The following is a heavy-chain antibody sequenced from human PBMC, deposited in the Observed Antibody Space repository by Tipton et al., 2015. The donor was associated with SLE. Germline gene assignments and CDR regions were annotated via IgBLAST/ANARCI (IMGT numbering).Heavy chain of an antibody. CDR2: ISSDGNTV. CDR3: ARLSLAGSFYYYYYIDV. J-gene: IGHJ6*03. CDR1: GFTFSNYE. V-gene: IGHV3-48*03. D-gene: IGHD6-19*01. Sequence: SLRLSCAASGFTFSNYEMNWVRQAPGKGLEWVSSISSDGNTVYYADSVKGRFTISRDNAQNSLFLQMNSLRAEDTALYFCARLSLAGSFYYYYYIDVWGKGTTVTVSS.